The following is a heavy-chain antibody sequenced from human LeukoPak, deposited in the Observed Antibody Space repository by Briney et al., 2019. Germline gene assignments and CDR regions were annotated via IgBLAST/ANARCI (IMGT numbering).Heavy chain of an antibody. D-gene: IGHD6-13*01. CDR2: INPNSGGT. Sequence: GASVKVSCKASGYTFTGYYMHWVRQAPGQGLEWMGWINPNSGGTNYAQKFQGWVTMTRDTSISTAYMELSRLRSDDTAVYCCARVGTMGSSWYFDYWGQGTLVTVSS. V-gene: IGHV1-2*04. CDR1: GYTFTGYY. CDR3: ARVGTMGSSWYFDY. J-gene: IGHJ4*02.